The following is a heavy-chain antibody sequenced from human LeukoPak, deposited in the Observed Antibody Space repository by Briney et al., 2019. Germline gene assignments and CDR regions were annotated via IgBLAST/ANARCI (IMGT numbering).Heavy chain of an antibody. CDR3: AKDLTRIVVVPAAMWS. Sequence: GGSLRLSCAASGFTFSSYAMSRVRQAPGQGLEWVSAISGSGGSTYYADSVKGRFTISRDNSKNTLYLQMNSLRAEDTAVYYCAKDLTRIVVVPAAMWSWGQGTLVTVSS. CDR1: GFTFSSYA. V-gene: IGHV3-23*01. J-gene: IGHJ5*02. CDR2: ISGSGGST. D-gene: IGHD2-2*01.